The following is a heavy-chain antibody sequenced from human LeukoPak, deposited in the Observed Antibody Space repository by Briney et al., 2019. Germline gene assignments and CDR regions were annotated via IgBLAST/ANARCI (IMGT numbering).Heavy chain of an antibody. J-gene: IGHJ4*02. CDR1: GGSISSGGYS. D-gene: IGHD1-7*01. CDR2: IYHSGST. CDR3: ARVGWNYYFDY. Sequence: SQTLSLTCAVSGGSISSGGYSWSWIRQPPGKGLEWIGYIYHSGSTYYNPSLKSRVTISVDRPKNQFSLKLSSVTAADTAVYYCARVGWNYYFDYWGQGTLVTVSS. V-gene: IGHV4-30-2*01.